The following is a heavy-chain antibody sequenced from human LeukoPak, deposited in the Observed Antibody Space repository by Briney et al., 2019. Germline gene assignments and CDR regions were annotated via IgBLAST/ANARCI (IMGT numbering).Heavy chain of an antibody. Sequence: GGSLRLSCAASGFTFNIAWMNWVRQAPGRGLEWVGRIKSKTDGGTTDYAAPVKGRFTISRDDSKNTLYLQMNSLETDDTALYYCTTLTMIRRDHADYWGQGTLVTVSS. CDR1: GFTFNIAW. J-gene: IGHJ4*02. CDR3: TTLTMIRRDHADY. D-gene: IGHD3-10*01. V-gene: IGHV3-15*01. CDR2: IKSKTDGGTT.